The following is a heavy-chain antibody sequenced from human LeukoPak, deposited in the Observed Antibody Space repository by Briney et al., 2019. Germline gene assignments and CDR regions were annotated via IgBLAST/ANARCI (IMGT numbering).Heavy chain of an antibody. CDR1: GGSISSYY. V-gene: IGHV4-59*12. CDR3: ARGLKRIASWSPPKYYFDY. J-gene: IGHJ4*02. CDR2: IYYSGST. Sequence: SETLSLTCAVSGGSISSYYWSWIRQPPGKGLEWIGYIYYSGSTNYNPSLKSRVTISVDTSKNQFSLKLSSVTAADTAVYYCARGLKRIASWSPPKYYFDYWGQGTLVTVSS. D-gene: IGHD6-13*01.